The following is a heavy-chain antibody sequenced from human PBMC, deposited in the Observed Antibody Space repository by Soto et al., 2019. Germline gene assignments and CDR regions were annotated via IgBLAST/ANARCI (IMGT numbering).Heavy chain of an antibody. CDR1: GFDFSYYS. CDR2: ISSSSTHI. V-gene: IGHV3-21*01. Sequence: QLVEAGGGLVKPGGSLRLSCAASGFDFSYYSMIWVRQAPGKGLEWVSCISSSSTHIYYVDSVKGRFTISRDNAKNSLYLQTNSLRADDTAVYYCVRDQDAFELWGQGTRVTVSS. CDR3: VRDQDAFEL. J-gene: IGHJ3*01.